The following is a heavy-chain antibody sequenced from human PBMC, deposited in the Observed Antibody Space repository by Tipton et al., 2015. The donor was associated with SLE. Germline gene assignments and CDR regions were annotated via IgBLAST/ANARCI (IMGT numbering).Heavy chain of an antibody. V-gene: IGHV4-59*08. CDR3: ARPKALVGATGSASAPTLFPLVS. D-gene: IGHD1-26*01. J-gene: IGHJ5*01. Sequence: TLSLTCTVSGGPINSYYWNWIRQSPGKGLEWIGYIYSSGSTNYNPSLKSRVTISVDTSKNQFSLKLNSVTAADTAVYYCARPKALVGATGSASAPTLFPLVSW. CDR2: IYSSGST. CDR1: GGPINSYY.